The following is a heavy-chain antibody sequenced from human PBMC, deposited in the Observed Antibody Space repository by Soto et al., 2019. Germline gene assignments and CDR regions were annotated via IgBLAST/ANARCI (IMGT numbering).Heavy chain of an antibody. J-gene: IGHJ4*02. CDR2: ISGSGGST. CDR1: GFTFRSYV. D-gene: IGHD3-10*01. V-gene: IGHV3-23*01. Sequence: VQLLESGGGLVQPGGSLRLSCAASGFTFRSYVMSWVRQAPGKGLEWVSGISGSGGSTYYADSVKGRFTISRDNSKNTLYLQMNSLRAEDTAVYYCAKDSRGDYYGSGSYYNWFDYWGQGTLVTVSS. CDR3: AKDSRGDYYGSGSYYNWFDY.